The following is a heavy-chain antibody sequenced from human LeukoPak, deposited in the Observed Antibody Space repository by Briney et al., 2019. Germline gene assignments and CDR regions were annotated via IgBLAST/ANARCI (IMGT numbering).Heavy chain of an antibody. CDR1: GYTFTGYY. V-gene: IGHV1-2*02. CDR3: ARDLGGSGWYVGWFDP. J-gene: IGHJ5*02. CDR2: INPNSGGT. Sequence: ASVKVSCKASGYTFTGYYMHWVRQAPGQGLEWMGWINPNSGGTNYAQKFQGRVTMTRDTSISTAYMELSRLRSDDTAVYYCARDLGGSGWYVGWFDPWGQGTLVTVSS. D-gene: IGHD6-19*01.